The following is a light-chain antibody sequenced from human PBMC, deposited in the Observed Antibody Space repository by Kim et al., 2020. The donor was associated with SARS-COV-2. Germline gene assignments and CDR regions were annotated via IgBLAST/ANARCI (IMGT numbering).Light chain of an antibody. Sequence: ESGGDRATIPCRASQGISNYLTWFQQKPGKVPKRLIYAASSLPSGVPSRFSGSGSGTEFTLTISSLQPEDFATYYCLQVNSYPLTFGGGTKVDIK. CDR1: QGISNY. CDR3: LQVNSYPLT. J-gene: IGKJ4*01. V-gene: IGKV1-17*03. CDR2: AAS.